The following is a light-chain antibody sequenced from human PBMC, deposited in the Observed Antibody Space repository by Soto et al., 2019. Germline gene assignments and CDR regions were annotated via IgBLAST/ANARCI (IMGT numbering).Light chain of an antibody. CDR2: GAS. CDR1: QSVSGN. V-gene: IGKV3-15*01. CDR3: QQYSGWPPVT. Sequence: EIVMTQSPATLSVSPGERATLSCRASQSVSGNLAGYRQKPDQAPRLLIYGASARATGITARFSGSGSGTVYTVNIHNLWSEDFAVYYCQQYSGWPPVTFGGGTKVEIK. J-gene: IGKJ4*02.